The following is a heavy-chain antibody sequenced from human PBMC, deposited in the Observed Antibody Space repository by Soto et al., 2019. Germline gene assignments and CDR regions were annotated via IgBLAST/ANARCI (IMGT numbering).Heavy chain of an antibody. Sequence: GGSLSLSCASSGFSFGSYALSWVRQAPGKGLEWVSTISGSDGKTFYADSVKGRFSISRDNSKSTLYLQMNSLRAEDTAVYYCARALKAASRADQQLVRLFQYYGMHVWARRNTGTVS. CDR2: ISGSDGKT. D-gene: IGHD6-13*01. CDR1: GFSFGSYA. V-gene: IGHV3-23*01. CDR3: ARALKAASRADQQLVRLFQYYGMHV. J-gene: IGHJ6*02.